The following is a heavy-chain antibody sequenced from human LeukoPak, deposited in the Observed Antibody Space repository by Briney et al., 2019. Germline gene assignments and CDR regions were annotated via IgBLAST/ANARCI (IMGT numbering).Heavy chain of an antibody. Sequence: PGGALRLSCAASGFTFDDYGMSWVRQAPGKGLEWVSYISSSSSTIYYADSVKGRFTISRDNAKNSLYLQMNSLRAEDTAVYYCARMGIAARRGADYWGQGTLVTVSS. V-gene: IGHV3-48*01. J-gene: IGHJ4*02. CDR1: GFTFDDYG. CDR3: ARMGIAARRGADY. CDR2: ISSSSSTI. D-gene: IGHD6-6*01.